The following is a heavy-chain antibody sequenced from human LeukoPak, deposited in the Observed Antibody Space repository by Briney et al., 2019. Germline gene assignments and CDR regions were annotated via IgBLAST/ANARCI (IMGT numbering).Heavy chain of an antibody. Sequence: ALVKVSCKASGYAFTSYGISWVRQAPGQGLEWMGWISAYNGNTNYAQKLQGRVTMTTDTSTSTAYMELRSLRSDDTAVYYCAREGTTPYYFDYWGQGTLVTVSS. CDR2: ISAYNGNT. CDR1: GYAFTSYG. CDR3: AREGTTPYYFDY. D-gene: IGHD2-2*01. J-gene: IGHJ4*02. V-gene: IGHV1-18*04.